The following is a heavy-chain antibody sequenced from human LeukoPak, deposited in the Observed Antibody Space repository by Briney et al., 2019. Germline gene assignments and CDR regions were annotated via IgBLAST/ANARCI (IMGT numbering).Heavy chain of an antibody. CDR1: GGSITTIGYS. CDR2: IYRSGSS. J-gene: IGHJ3*02. D-gene: IGHD3-22*01. Sequence: PSQTLSLTCHVSGGSITTIGYSWSWIRQPPGKGLGWIGYIYRSGSSSYNPSLQSRVTISIDRSKNQFSLKLTSVTAADTAVYYCARDSYYDNSGEGAFDIWGQGTMVTVSA. CDR3: ARDSYYDNSGEGAFDI. V-gene: IGHV4-30-2*01.